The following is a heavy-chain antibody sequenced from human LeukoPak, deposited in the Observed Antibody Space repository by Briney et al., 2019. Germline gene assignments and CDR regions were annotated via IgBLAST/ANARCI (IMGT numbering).Heavy chain of an antibody. Sequence: ASVKVSCKASGYTFTSYGISWVRQAPGQGLEWMGWLSAYNGNTNYAQKLQGRVTMTTDTSTSTAYMELRSLRSDDTAVYYCARDRRDIVVVPAALHFDYWGQGTLVTVSS. V-gene: IGHV1-18*01. CDR3: ARDRRDIVVVPAALHFDY. CDR2: LSAYNGNT. D-gene: IGHD2-2*02. CDR1: GYTFTSYG. J-gene: IGHJ4*02.